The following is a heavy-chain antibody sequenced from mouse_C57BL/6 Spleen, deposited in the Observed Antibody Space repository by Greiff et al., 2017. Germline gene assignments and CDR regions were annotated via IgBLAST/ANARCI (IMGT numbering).Heavy chain of an antibody. J-gene: IGHJ2*01. CDR2: IDPSDSYT. CDR3: AYYSNYNYCDY. D-gene: IGHD2-5*01. V-gene: IGHV1-59*01. CDR1: GYTFTSYW. Sequence: QVQLQQPGAELVRPGTSVKLSCKASGYTFTSYWMHWVKQRPGQGLEWIGVIDPSDSYTNYNQKFKGKATLTVDTSSSTAYMQLSSLTSEDSAVYYCAYYSNYNYCDYWGQGTTLTVSS.